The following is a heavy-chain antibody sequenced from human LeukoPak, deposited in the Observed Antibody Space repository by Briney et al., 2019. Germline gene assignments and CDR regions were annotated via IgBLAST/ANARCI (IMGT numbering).Heavy chain of an antibody. CDR3: ARGLFGVINPTDY. Sequence: GGSLRPSCAASGFTFSSYAMSWVRQAPGKGLEWVSSISSSGTYLYYADSVKGRFTISRDNAKGSLYLQMNSLRVEDTAVYFCARGLFGVINPTDYWGQGTLVTVSS. V-gene: IGHV3-21*01. D-gene: IGHD3-3*01. J-gene: IGHJ4*02. CDR1: GFTFSSYA. CDR2: ISSSGTYL.